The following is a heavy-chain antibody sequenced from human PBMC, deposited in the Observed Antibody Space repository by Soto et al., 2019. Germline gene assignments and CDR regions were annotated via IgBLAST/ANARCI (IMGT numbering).Heavy chain of an antibody. CDR3: AKVADSSGWYYFDY. Sequence: EVLLLESGGGLVQPGGSLRLSCAASGFTFTSYAMNWVRQAPGKGLEWVSVISGGGGNTYYADSVRGRFTISRDNSKNTLYVQMNSLRADDTAVYYCAKVADSSGWYYFDYWGQGTLVTVSS. J-gene: IGHJ4*02. CDR1: GFTFTSYA. D-gene: IGHD6-19*01. CDR2: ISGGGGNT. V-gene: IGHV3-23*01.